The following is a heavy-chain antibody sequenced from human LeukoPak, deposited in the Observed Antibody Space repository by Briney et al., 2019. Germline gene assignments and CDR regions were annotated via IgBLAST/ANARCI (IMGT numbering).Heavy chain of an antibody. J-gene: IGHJ4*02. CDR1: GFTFSSYG. V-gene: IGHV3-30*02. CDR3: AKGRGAAATWGVGGQYYFDY. D-gene: IGHD6-25*01. CDR2: IRYDGSNK. Sequence: PGGSLRLSCAASGFTFSSYGMHWVRQAPGKGLEWVAFIRYDGSNKYYADSVKGRFTISRDNSKNTLYLQMNSLRAEDTAVYYCAKGRGAAATWGVGGQYYFDYWGQGTLVTVSS.